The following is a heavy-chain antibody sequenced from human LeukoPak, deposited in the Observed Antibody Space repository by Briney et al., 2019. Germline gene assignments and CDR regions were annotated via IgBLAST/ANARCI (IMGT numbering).Heavy chain of an antibody. CDR3: ARDEVGGSYAY. Sequence: GSLRLSCVVSGFTSSRDWITWVRKAPGQGLEWMANIKEDGSKKGYVDSVKGRFTISRDNAKSSLYLEMNSLRAEDTAVYYCARDEVGGSYAYWGQGTLVTVSS. D-gene: IGHD1-26*01. CDR2: IKEDGSKK. CDR1: GFTSSRDW. J-gene: IGHJ4*02. V-gene: IGHV3-7*01.